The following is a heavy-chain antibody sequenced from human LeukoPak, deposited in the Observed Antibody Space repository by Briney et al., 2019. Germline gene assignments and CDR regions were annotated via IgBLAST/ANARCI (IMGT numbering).Heavy chain of an antibody. CDR2: IRQDGGQT. J-gene: IGHJ4*02. Sequence: GGSLRLSCAASELTFSGYWMNWVRQAPGKGLQWVGNIRQDGGQTHYSDSVKGRFTISRVNAKRSLYLQMNSLRPEDTAVYYCARDGHSSGSFDYWGQGTLVTVSS. V-gene: IGHV3-7*01. CDR3: ARDGHSSGSFDY. CDR1: ELTFSGYW. D-gene: IGHD3-10*01.